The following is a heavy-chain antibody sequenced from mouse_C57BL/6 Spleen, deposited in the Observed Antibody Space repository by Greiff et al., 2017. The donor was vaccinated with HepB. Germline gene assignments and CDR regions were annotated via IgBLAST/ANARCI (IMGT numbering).Heavy chain of an antibody. CDR2: IYPGSGST. Sequence: QVQLQQPGAELVKPGASVKMSCKASGYTFTSYWITWVKQRPGQGLEWIGDIYPGSGSTNYNEKFKSKATLTVDTSSSTAYMQLSSLTSEDSAVYYCARPGLSSSGYNYWGQGTTLTVSS. CDR3: ARPGLSSSGYNY. CDR1: GYTFTSYW. D-gene: IGHD3-2*02. J-gene: IGHJ2*01. V-gene: IGHV1-55*01.